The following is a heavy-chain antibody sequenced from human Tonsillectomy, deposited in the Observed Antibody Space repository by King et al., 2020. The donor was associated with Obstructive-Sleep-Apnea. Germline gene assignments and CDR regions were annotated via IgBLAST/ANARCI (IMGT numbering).Heavy chain of an antibody. J-gene: IGHJ4*02. CDR1: GYTFTRYD. D-gene: IGHD6-13*01. CDR3: ARGIRIAAAGEYYFDY. V-gene: IGHV1-8*01. CDR2: MNPNSGNT. Sequence: QLVQSGAEVKKPGASVKVSCKASGYTFTRYDINWVRQATGQGLEWMGWMNPNSGNTGYAQKFQGRVTMTRHTSISTAYMELSSLRYEDTAVYYCARGIRIAAAGEYYFDYWRQGPLVPVSS.